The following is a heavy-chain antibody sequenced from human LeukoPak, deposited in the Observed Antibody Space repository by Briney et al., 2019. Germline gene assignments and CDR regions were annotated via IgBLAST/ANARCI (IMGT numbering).Heavy chain of an antibody. Sequence: GGSLRLSCAASGFTFSSYAMSWVRQAPGKGLEFDSAITGNGGSTFYANSVKGRFTISRDNSKNTLYLQMGSLRAEDTAVYYCARDRSGSYRDAFDIWGQGTMVTVSS. CDR2: ITGNGGST. D-gene: IGHD1-26*01. CDR3: ARDRSGSYRDAFDI. CDR1: GFTFSSYA. J-gene: IGHJ3*02. V-gene: IGHV3-64*01.